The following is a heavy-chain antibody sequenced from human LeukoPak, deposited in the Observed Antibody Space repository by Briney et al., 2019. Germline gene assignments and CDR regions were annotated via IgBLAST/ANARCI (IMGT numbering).Heavy chain of an antibody. V-gene: IGHV4-30-4*07. D-gene: IGHD2-15*01. Sequence: SETLSLTCAVSGGSISSGGYSWSWIRQPPGKGLEWIGYIYYSGSTYYNPSLKSRVTISVDTSKNQFSLKLSSVTAADTAVYYCARLYCSGRSCYPDYWGQGTLATVS. J-gene: IGHJ4*02. CDR1: GGSISSGGYS. CDR3: ARLYCSGRSCYPDY. CDR2: IYYSGST.